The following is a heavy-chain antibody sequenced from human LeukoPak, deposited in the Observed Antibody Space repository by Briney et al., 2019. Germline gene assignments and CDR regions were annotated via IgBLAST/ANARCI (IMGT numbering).Heavy chain of an antibody. CDR3: ARARLGVAFDY. CDR2: IYYSGST. CDR1: GGSISSGGYY. J-gene: IGHJ4*02. V-gene: IGHV4-31*03. Sequence: PSQTLSLTCTVSGGSISSGGYYWSRIRQHPGKGLEWIGYIYYSGSTYYNPSLKSRVTVSVDTSKNQFSLKLSSVTAADTAVYYCARARLGVAFDYWGQGTLVTVSS. D-gene: IGHD6-19*01.